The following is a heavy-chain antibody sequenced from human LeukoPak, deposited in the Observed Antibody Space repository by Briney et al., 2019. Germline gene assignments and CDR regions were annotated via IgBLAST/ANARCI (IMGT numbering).Heavy chain of an antibody. CDR1: GFTFDDYG. CDR2: INWNGGST. CDR3: ARYHVYSSSSGLGY. V-gene: IGHV3-20*04. D-gene: IGHD6-6*01. J-gene: IGHJ4*02. Sequence: PGGSLRLSCAASGFTFDDYGMSWVRQAPGKGLEWVSGINWNGGSTGYADSVKGRSTISRDNAKNSLYLQMNSLRAEDTALYYCARYHVYSSSSGLGYWGQGTLVTVSS.